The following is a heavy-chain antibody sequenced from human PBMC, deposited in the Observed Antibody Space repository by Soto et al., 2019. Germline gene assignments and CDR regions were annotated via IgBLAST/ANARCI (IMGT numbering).Heavy chain of an antibody. CDR3: ARGPVWFGVQKEFWFDP. CDR1: GYTFTSYY. Sequence: QVQLVQSGAEVKKPGASVKVSCKASGYTFTSYYMHWVRQAPGQGLEWMGIINPSGGSTSYAQKFQGRVTMTRDTSTSTVYMELSSLRSEDTAVYYCARGPVWFGVQKEFWFDPWGQGTLVTVSS. V-gene: IGHV1-46*01. CDR2: INPSGGST. J-gene: IGHJ5*02. D-gene: IGHD3-10*01.